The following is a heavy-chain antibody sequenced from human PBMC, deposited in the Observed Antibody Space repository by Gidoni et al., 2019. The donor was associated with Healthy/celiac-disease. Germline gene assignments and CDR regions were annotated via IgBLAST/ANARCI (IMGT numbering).Heavy chain of an antibody. CDR1: GGSISSGSYY. CDR2: IYTSGST. J-gene: IGHJ5*02. D-gene: IGHD4-17*01. Sequence: QVQLQESGPGLVKPSQTLSLTCTVSGGSISSGSYYWSWIRQPAGKGLEWIGRIYTSGSTNYNPSLKSRVTISVDTSKNQFSLKLSSVTAADTAVYYCARGKTDTRYGDYACWFDPWGQGTLVTVSS. V-gene: IGHV4-61*02. CDR3: ARGKTDTRYGDYACWFDP.